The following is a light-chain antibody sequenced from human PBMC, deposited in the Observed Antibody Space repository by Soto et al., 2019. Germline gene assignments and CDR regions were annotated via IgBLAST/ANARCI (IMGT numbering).Light chain of an antibody. Sequence: EIVLTQSPGTLSLSPGERATLXXRASQSVSSSYLAWYQQKPGQAPRVXIYGASSRATGIPDRFSGSGAGTDFTLTISRLEPEDFAVYYCQQYGGSFRVFGPGTKVDIK. CDR1: QSVSSSY. V-gene: IGKV3-20*01. J-gene: IGKJ3*01. CDR3: QQYGGSFRV. CDR2: GAS.